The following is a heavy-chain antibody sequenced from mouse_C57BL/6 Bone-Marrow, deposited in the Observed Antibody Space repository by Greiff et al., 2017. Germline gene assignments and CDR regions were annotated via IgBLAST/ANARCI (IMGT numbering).Heavy chain of an antibody. D-gene: IGHD1-1*01. CDR2: ISSGGSYT. CDR3: ARQGSKNYGSSDWYFDV. J-gene: IGHJ1*03. CDR1: GFTFSSYG. Sequence: EVHLVESGGDLVKPGGSLKLSCAASGFTFSSYGMSWVRQTPDKRLEWVATISSGGSYTYYPDSVKGRFTISRDNAKNTLYLQMSSLKSEDTAMYYCARQGSKNYGSSDWYFDVWGTGTTVTVSS. V-gene: IGHV5-6*01.